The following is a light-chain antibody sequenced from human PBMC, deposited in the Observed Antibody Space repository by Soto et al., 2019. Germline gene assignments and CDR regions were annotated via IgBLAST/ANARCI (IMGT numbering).Light chain of an antibody. J-gene: IGKJ1*01. CDR3: QQYNNWPWT. V-gene: IGKV3D-15*01. CDR2: DAS. CDR1: KSVSDTL. Sequence: EIVLTQSPGTLSLSPGERATLSCSSDKSVSDTLLTWFQQKPGQAPRLLIYDASNRATGIPARFSGSGSGTEFTLTISSLQSEDFAVYYCQQYNNWPWTFGQGTKVDIK.